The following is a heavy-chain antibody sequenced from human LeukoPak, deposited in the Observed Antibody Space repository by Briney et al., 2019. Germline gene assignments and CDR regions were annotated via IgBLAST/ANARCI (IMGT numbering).Heavy chain of an antibody. CDR3: AREAIAVAGALQYYFDY. CDR1: GFPFNTFW. D-gene: IGHD6-19*01. V-gene: IGHV3-48*01. CDR2: ISSSSSTI. Sequence: PGESLRLSCAASGFPFNTFWMSWVRQAPGKGLEWVSYISSSSSTIYYADSVKGRFTISRDNAKNSLYLQMNSLRAEDTAVYYCAREAIAVAGALQYYFDYWGQGTLVTVSS. J-gene: IGHJ4*02.